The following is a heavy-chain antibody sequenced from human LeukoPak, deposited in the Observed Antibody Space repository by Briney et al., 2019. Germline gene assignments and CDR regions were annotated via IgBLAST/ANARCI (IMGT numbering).Heavy chain of an antibody. CDR3: ARGGVNGYNPFDY. D-gene: IGHD5-24*01. V-gene: IGHV1-2*02. Sequence: ASVKVSCKASGYTFADYYMHWVRQAPGQGPEWMGWINPNSGGTNYAQRFQGRVTMTRDTSISTTYMELSSPRSDDTAGYYCARGGVNGYNPFDYWGQGTLVTVSS. J-gene: IGHJ4*02. CDR1: GYTFADYY. CDR2: INPNSGGT.